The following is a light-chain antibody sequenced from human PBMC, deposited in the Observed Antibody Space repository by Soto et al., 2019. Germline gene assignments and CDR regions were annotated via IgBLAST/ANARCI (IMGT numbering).Light chain of an antibody. Sequence: QSALTQPPSASGSPGQSVTISCTGTSSDVGGYNYVSWYQQHPGKAPKLMISEVSKRPSGVPDRFSGSKSGNTGSLTVSGLQDEEEAGYYCRSFAGNNQVVFRGGNKPTVL. J-gene: IGLJ2*01. CDR1: SSDVGGYNY. V-gene: IGLV2-8*01. CDR3: RSFAGNNQVV. CDR2: EVS.